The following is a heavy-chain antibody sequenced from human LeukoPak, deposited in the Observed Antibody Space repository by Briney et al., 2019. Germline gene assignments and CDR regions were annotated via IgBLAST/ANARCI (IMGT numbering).Heavy chain of an antibody. J-gene: IGHJ4*02. D-gene: IGHD2-8*02. Sequence: PGGSLRLSCAASGFSISNYYMFWDRQAPGKGLEWVANIKQDGGEKYHVDSVRGRFTISRDNAKNSLYLQMNSLRAEDTAVYYCASQRSGLFDYWGQGTLVTVSS. CDR1: GFSISNYY. CDR2: IKQDGGEK. V-gene: IGHV3-7*03. CDR3: ASQRSGLFDY.